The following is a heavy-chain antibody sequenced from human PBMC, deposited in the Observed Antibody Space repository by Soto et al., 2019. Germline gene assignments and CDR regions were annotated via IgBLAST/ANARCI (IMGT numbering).Heavy chain of an antibody. V-gene: IGHV3-53*01. D-gene: IGHD3-16*02. Sequence: ETLSLTCTVSGGSFKSGSYSWSWIRQPPGKGLEWVSVIHGGGNTYYADSVKGRFTISRDNSKNTVHLQMESLRVDDTAVYYCAKARYEYLWGNYRSTGNFDSWGQGALVTVSS. CDR1: GGSFKSGSYS. CDR2: IHGGGNT. CDR3: AKARYEYLWGNYRSTGNFDS. J-gene: IGHJ4*02.